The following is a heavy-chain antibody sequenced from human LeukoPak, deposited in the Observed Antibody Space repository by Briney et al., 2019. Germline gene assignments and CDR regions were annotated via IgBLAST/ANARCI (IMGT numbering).Heavy chain of an antibody. V-gene: IGHV3-23*01. D-gene: IGHD6-25*01. Sequence: GGSLRLSCAASGLTFSRYAMSWVRQAPGKGLEWVSAISASGGSTYYADSVKGRFTSSRDNSENTLYLQMNSLRAEDTAVYYCAKAYSSGYLSWGQGTLVTVSS. CDR3: AKAYSSGYLS. CDR1: GLTFSRYA. CDR2: ISASGGST. J-gene: IGHJ4*02.